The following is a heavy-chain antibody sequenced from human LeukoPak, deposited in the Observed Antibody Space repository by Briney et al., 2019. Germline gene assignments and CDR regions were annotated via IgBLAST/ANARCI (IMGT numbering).Heavy chain of an antibody. V-gene: IGHV1-2*02. Sequence: ASVKLSCKASGYTLTVYYVPWVRQAPGPGLGWMGWINPNSGGTNYEQKFQGGVTMTRDTSISTAYMELSRLRSDDTAVYYCARDRITMVRGVIRINWFDPWGQGTLVTVSS. CDR3: ARDRITMVRGVIRINWFDP. D-gene: IGHD3-10*01. CDR1: GYTLTVYY. CDR2: INPNSGGT. J-gene: IGHJ5*02.